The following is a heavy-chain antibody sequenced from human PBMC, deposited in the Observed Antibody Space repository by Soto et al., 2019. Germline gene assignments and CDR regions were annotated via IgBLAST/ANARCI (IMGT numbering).Heavy chain of an antibody. CDR2: ISAYNGNT. V-gene: IGHV1-18*01. Sequence: QVQLVQSGAEVKKPGASVKVSCKASGYTFTSYGISWVRQAPGQGLEWMGWISAYNGNTNYAQKLQGRVTMTTDTTTSTGDMELRSLRSDDTAVYYCARADIVLVPAADYYYYGMDVWGQGTTVTVSS. CDR1: GYTFTSYG. D-gene: IGHD2-2*01. J-gene: IGHJ6*02. CDR3: ARADIVLVPAADYYYYGMDV.